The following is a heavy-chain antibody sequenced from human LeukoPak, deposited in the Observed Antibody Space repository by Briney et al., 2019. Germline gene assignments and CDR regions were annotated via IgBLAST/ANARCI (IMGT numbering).Heavy chain of an antibody. CDR3: ARSPNGCTNGVCYTRRFYYMDV. D-gene: IGHD2-8*01. Sequence: ASVKVSCEASGYTFTSYDINWVRQATGQGLEWMGWMNPNSGNTGYAQKFQGRVTITRNTSIRTAYMELSSLRSEDTAVYYCARSPNGCTNGVCYTRRFYYMDVWGKGTTVTVSS. CDR2: MNPNSGNT. V-gene: IGHV1-8*03. CDR1: GYTFTSYD. J-gene: IGHJ6*03.